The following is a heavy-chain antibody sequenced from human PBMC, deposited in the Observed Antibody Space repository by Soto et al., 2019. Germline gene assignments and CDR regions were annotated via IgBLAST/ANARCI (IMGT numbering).Heavy chain of an antibody. V-gene: IGHV3-23*01. CDR2: TSGSGDTT. D-gene: IGHD2-15*01. CDR3: AKMVHGGSVSYFDS. CDR1: GFTFTIYG. Sequence: RGGSLRFSCEAVGFTFTIYGMSWVRQAPGKGLEWVSATSGSGDTTYYADSVKGRFTISRDNSEKRLYLQMNSLRAEDTAVYYRAKMVHGGSVSYFDSWGQGTLVHVSS. J-gene: IGHJ4*02.